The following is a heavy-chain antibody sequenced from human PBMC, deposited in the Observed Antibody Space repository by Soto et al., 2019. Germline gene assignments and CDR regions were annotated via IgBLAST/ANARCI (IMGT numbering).Heavy chain of an antibody. Sequence: ASVNVSCKASGYTFTGYYMHWVRQAPGQGLEWMGWINPNSGGTNYAQKFQGRFTMTRDTSISTEYMELSRLRFDDTAVYYCARADIAAPTYGMDVWGQGNTVTVSS. CDR2: INPNSGGT. J-gene: IGHJ6*02. CDR3: ARADIAAPTYGMDV. V-gene: IGHV1-2*02. D-gene: IGHD6-13*01. CDR1: GYTFTGYY.